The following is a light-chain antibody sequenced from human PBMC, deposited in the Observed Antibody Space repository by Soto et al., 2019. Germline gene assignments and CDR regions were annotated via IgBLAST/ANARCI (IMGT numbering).Light chain of an antibody. CDR1: QTISSW. J-gene: IGKJ1*01. Sequence: DIQMTQSPSTLSGSGGDRVTITCRASQTISSWLAWYQQTQGKAPKLLIYKASTLKSGVPSRFRGRGSGTEFTLPISRLQPDDFATYYCQHYNSYSEAFGQGTKVDIK. CDR3: QHYNSYSEA. V-gene: IGKV1-5*03. CDR2: KAS.